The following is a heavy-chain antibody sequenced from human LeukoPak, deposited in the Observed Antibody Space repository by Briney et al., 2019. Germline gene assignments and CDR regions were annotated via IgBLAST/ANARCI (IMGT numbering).Heavy chain of an antibody. D-gene: IGHD6-13*01. Sequence: ASVKVSCKVSGYSFTSYYMRWVRQAPGQGLEWMGSINPNSGGTNYAQKFQGRVTMTRVTPISTAYMELSRLRSDDTPLQYCDRARSYNSSWYDDAFEMSGEGALVTVSS. CDR1: GYSFTSYY. V-gene: IGHV1-2*02. CDR3: DRARSYNSSWYDDAFEM. J-gene: IGHJ3*02. CDR2: INPNSGGT.